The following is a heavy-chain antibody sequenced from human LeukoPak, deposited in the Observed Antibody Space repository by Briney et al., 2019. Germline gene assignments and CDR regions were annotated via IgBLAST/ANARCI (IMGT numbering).Heavy chain of an antibody. CDR3: ARVGGYDILTAYFRAFDI. CDR1: GFTFSSYS. CDR2: ISSSSSTI. D-gene: IGHD3-9*01. Sequence: GGSLRLSCAASGFTFSSYSMNWVRQAPGKGLEWVSYISSSSSTIYYAASVKGRFTISRDNAKNSLYLQMNSLRDEDTAVYYCARVGGYDILTAYFRAFDIWGQGTMVTVSS. J-gene: IGHJ3*02. V-gene: IGHV3-48*02.